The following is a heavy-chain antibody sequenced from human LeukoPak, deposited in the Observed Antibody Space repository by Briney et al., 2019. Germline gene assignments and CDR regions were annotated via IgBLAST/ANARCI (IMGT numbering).Heavy chain of an antibody. CDR1: GPSINNNF. V-gene: IGHV4-59*08. Sequence: KPSETLSLTCTVSGPSINNNFWTWIRQPPGKGLEWIVYIYSSCSANYSPSRKTRVILSGDTSKIQISMNLPSVTAADTAVYFCARHRDYYDTWGHGTLVTVCS. CDR2: IYSSCSA. J-gene: IGHJ4*01. D-gene: IGHD3-22*01. CDR3: ARHRDYYDT.